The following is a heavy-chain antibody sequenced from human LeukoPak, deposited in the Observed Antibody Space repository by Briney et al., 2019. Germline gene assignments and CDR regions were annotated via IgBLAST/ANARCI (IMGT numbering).Heavy chain of an antibody. Sequence: GGSLRLSCAASGFTFSSYWMSWVRQAPGKGLEWVANIKQDGSEKYYVDSVKGRFTISRDNAKNSLYLQMNSLRAEDTAVYYCARLGPGSYYTEFDYWGQGTLVTVSS. CDR3: ARLGPGSYYTEFDY. V-gene: IGHV3-7*01. CDR2: IKQDGSEK. CDR1: GFTFSSYW. D-gene: IGHD3-10*01. J-gene: IGHJ4*02.